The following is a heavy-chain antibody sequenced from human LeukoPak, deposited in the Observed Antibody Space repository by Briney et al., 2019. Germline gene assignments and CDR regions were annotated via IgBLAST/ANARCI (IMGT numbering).Heavy chain of an antibody. V-gene: IGHV3-21*04. CDR3: AKPTAANGYDSSGYY. J-gene: IGHJ4*02. Sequence: GGSLRLSCAASGFTFSSYSMNWVRQAPGKGLEWVSSISSSSSYIYYADSVKGRFTISRDNSKNTLYLQMNTLRAEDTAVYYCAKPTAANGYDSSGYYWGQGTLVTVSS. CDR2: ISSSSSYI. D-gene: IGHD3-22*01. CDR1: GFTFSSYS.